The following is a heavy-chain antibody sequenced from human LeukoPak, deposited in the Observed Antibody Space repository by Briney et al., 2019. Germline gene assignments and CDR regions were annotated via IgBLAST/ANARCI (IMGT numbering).Heavy chain of an antibody. D-gene: IGHD4-17*01. CDR3: AKSYGDYLGYFDS. V-gene: IGHV3-48*01. Sequence: PGGSLRLSCAASGFTFSTYSMSWVRQAPGKGLEWVSYISSSSSTIHYADSVKGRFTISRDKSKNTLFLQMNSLRAEDTAVYYCAKSYGDYLGYFDSWGQGTLVTVSS. CDR2: ISSSSSTI. J-gene: IGHJ4*02. CDR1: GFTFSTYS.